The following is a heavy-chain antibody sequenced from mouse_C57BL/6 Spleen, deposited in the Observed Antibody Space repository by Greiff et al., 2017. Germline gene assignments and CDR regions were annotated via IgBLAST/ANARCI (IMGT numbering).Heavy chain of an antibody. D-gene: IGHD2-4*01. CDR3: ARSGCYYDCYGAY. CDR2: INPSSGYT. J-gene: IGHJ3*01. Sequence: QVQLQQSGAELARPGASVKMSCKASGYTFTSYTMHWVKQRPGKGLEWIGYINPSSGYTKYNQKFKDKATLTADKSSSTAYMKLSSLTSENSAVYYCARSGCYYDCYGAYWGQGTLVTVSA. CDR1: GYTFTSYT. V-gene: IGHV1-4*01.